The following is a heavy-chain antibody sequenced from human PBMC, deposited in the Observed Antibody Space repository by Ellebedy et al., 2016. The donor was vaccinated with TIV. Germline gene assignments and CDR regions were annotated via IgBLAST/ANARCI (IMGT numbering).Heavy chain of an antibody. D-gene: IGHD3-22*01. CDR3: AREIISMIVVARTYYFDY. V-gene: IGHV1-69*13. J-gene: IGHJ4*02. CDR2: VITMFGTA. Sequence: SVKVSCKASGDTFSNYYIHWVRQAPGQGLEWMGGVITMFGTANYAQKFQGRVTITADGSTSTAYMELRSLGSEDTAVYYCAREIISMIVVARTYYFDYWGQGTLVTVSS. CDR1: GDTFSNYY.